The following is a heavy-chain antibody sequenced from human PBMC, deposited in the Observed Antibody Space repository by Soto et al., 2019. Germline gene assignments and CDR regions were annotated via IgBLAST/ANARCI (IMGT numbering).Heavy chain of an antibody. Sequence: LILSFVTSRFRFNAFAMSSVRQAPLKGLEWVSAINGGGENTYYADSVKGRFTISRDNSKNTLYLQMDSLRAEDTAVYYCAKHSYYDFWPGHYYYLDFWGQGTLVTVSS. J-gene: IGHJ4*02. CDR3: AKHSYYDFWPGHYYYLDF. D-gene: IGHD3-3*01. V-gene: IGHV3-23*01. CDR2: INGGGENT. CDR1: RFRFNAFA.